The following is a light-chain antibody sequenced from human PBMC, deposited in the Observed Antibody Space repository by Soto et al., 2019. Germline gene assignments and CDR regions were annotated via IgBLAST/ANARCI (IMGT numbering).Light chain of an antibody. CDR1: SSDVGAYNF. J-gene: IGLJ1*01. V-gene: IGLV2-14*03. CDR3: SSYTRNSIYV. Sequence: QSVLTQPASVSGSPGQSITISCTGTSSDVGAYNFVSWHQQHPGKAPKLMIYNVYDRPSGISYRFSGSKSGNTASLTISGLQGEDEADYYCSSYTRNSIYVFGTGTKVTVL. CDR2: NVY.